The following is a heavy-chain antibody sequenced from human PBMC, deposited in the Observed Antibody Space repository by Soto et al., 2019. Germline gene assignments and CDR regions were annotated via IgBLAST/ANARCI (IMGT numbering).Heavy chain of an antibody. CDR2: IYPGDSDT. CDR1: GYSFTSYW. D-gene: IGHD2-21*02. V-gene: IGHV5-51*01. J-gene: IGHJ3*02. Sequence: GESLKISCKGSGYSFTSYWIGWVRQMPGKGLEWMGIIYPGDSDTRCSPSFQGQVTISADKSISTAYLQWSSLKASDSAMYYCARRAYCGGDCYSDAFDIWGQGXMVTVSS. CDR3: ARRAYCGGDCYSDAFDI.